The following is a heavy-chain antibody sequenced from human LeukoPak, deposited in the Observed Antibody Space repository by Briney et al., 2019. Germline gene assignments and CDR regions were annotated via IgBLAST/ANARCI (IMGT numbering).Heavy chain of an antibody. CDR2: IYYSGTT. CDR1: GGSISSGSYY. V-gene: IGHV4-39*07. J-gene: IGHJ4*02. CDR3: AGSIAARLDY. D-gene: IGHD6-6*01. Sequence: SETLSLTCTVSGGSISSGSYYWGWIRQPPGKGLEWIGTIYYSGTTYYSPSLKSRVTISVDTSKNQFSLKLSSVTAADTAVYYCAGSIAARLDYWGQGTLVTVSS.